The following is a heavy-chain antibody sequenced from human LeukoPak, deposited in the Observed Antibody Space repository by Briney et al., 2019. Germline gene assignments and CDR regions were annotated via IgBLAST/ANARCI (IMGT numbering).Heavy chain of an antibody. V-gene: IGHV1-46*01. CDR3: EVVPNY. CDR1: GYTFTSYY. J-gene: IGHJ4*02. Sequence: ASVKVSCKASGYTFTSYYMQWVRQAPGQGLEWVIIINPSDGSTSSAQKFQGGVTMTMDTSTSTVYMELSSLRSEDTAVYYCEVVPNYWGQGTLVTVSS. D-gene: IGHD3-22*01. CDR2: INPSDGST.